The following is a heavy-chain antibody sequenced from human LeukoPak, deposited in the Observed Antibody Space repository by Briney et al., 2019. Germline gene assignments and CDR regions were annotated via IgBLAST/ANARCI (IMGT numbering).Heavy chain of an antibody. V-gene: IGHV4-39*07. CDR3: ARSREYSNYSFDY. Sequence: PSETLSLTCTVSGGSISSSSYYWGWIRQPPGNGLEWIGTIYYSGYTYYNPSLKSRVTISVDTSKNQFSLKLSSVTAADTAVYYCARSREYSNYSFDYWGQGTLVTVSS. J-gene: IGHJ4*02. CDR1: GGSISSSSYY. CDR2: IYYSGYT. D-gene: IGHD4-11*01.